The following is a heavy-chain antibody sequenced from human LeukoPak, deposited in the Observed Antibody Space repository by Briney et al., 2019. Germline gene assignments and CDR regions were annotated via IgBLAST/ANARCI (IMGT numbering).Heavy chain of an antibody. Sequence: SGGSLRLSCAASGFTFSSYGMHWVRQAPGKGLEWVAFIRYDGSNKYYADSVKGRFTISRDNSKNTLYLQMNSLRAEDTAVYYCARDGGAGYSGYDFPGYWGQGTLVTVSS. D-gene: IGHD5-12*01. CDR3: ARDGGAGYSGYDFPGY. V-gene: IGHV3-30*02. CDR2: IRYDGSNK. J-gene: IGHJ4*02. CDR1: GFTFSSYG.